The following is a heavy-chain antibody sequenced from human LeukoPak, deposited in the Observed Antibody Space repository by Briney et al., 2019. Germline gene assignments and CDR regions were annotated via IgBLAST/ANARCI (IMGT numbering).Heavy chain of an antibody. CDR1: GGSFSAYY. V-gene: IGHV4-34*01. D-gene: IGHD2-15*01. CDR3: ARSCVVCGVAFDY. Sequence: SETLSLTCAVYGGSFSAYYWTWLRQPPGKGLEWIGEINHRGSTNYNPSLKSRVTISVDTSKNQFSLKLSSVTAADTAVYYCARSCVVCGVAFDYWGQGTLVTVSS. J-gene: IGHJ4*02. CDR2: INHRGST.